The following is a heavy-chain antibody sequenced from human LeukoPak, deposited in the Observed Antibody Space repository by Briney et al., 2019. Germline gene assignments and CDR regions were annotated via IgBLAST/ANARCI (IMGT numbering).Heavy chain of an antibody. CDR2: ISSSSSYI. J-gene: IGHJ4*02. CDR3: ARTDIAVVPPAFDY. CDR1: GFTFSSYS. D-gene: IGHD2-2*01. Sequence: GGSLRLPCAASGFTFSSYSMNWVRQAPGKGLEGGSSISSSSSYIYYGDSVEGRFTISRDNAKNSLYLQMNSLRAEDTPVYYCARTDIAVVPPAFDYWGQGPLVTVSS. V-gene: IGHV3-21*01.